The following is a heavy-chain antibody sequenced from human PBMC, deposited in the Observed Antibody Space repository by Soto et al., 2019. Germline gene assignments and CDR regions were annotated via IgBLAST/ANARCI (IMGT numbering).Heavy chain of an antibody. J-gene: IGHJ4*02. CDR3: ARGPREVIYFFDY. CDR2: IIPILGIA. V-gene: IGHV1-69*02. Sequence: GASVKVSCKASGGTFSSYTISWVRQAPGQGLEWMGRIIPILGIANYAQKFQGRVTITADKSTSTAYMELSSLRSEDTAVYYCARGPREVIYFFDYWGQGTLVTVSS. D-gene: IGHD2-21*01. CDR1: GGTFSSYT.